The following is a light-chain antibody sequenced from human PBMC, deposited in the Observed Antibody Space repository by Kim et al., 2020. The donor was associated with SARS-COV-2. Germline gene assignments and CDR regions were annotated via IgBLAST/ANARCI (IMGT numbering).Light chain of an antibody. CDR1: QGIRND. CDR3: LQDYNYPRT. J-gene: IGKJ1*01. V-gene: IGKV1-6*01. Sequence: AAEGDIVTSPGRASQGIRNDLGWYQQKPWKAPKLLIYAASSLQSGVPSRFSGSGSGTDFTLTISSLQPEEFATYYCLQDYNYPRTFGQGTKVDIK. CDR2: AAS.